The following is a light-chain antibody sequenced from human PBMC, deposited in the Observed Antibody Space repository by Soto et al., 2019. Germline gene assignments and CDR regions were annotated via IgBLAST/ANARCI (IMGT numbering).Light chain of an antibody. CDR1: QTVSSK. V-gene: IGKV3-15*01. Sequence: EIMLTQSPATLSSSPGERATLSCRASQTVSSKLAWYQHKPGQAPRLLIYDTSIRATGVPARFSGSRSGAEFTLTISSLQSEDFAVYYCQHYVNWPLTFGGGTKVDIK. J-gene: IGKJ4*01. CDR3: QHYVNWPLT. CDR2: DTS.